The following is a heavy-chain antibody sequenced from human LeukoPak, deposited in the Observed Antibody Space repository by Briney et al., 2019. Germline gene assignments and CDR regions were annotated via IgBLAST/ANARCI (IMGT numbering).Heavy chain of an antibody. D-gene: IGHD2-15*01. Sequence: GASVKVSCKASGFTFTSSAMQWVRQARGQRLEWIGWIVVGSGNTNYAQKFQERVTITRDMSTSTAYMELSSLRSEDTAVYYCARGPGCGGGSCYPNYYYYYMDVWGKGTTVTVSS. CDR3: ARGPGCGGGSCYPNYYYYYMDV. V-gene: IGHV1-58*02. CDR2: IVVGSGNT. J-gene: IGHJ6*03. CDR1: GFTFTSSA.